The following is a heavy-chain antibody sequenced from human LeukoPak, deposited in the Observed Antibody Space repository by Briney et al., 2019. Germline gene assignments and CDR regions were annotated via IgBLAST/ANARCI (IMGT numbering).Heavy chain of an antibody. J-gene: IGHJ5*02. D-gene: IGHD3-22*01. V-gene: IGHV1-46*01. CDR2: INPSGGST. Sequence: ASVKVSCKASGYTFTSYYMHWVRQAPGQGLEWMGIINPSGGSTSYAQKFQGRVTMTRDTSTSTVYMELSSLRSEDTAVYYCARETYCYDSSGHAFDPWGQGTLVTVSS. CDR3: ARETYCYDSSGHAFDP. CDR1: GYTFTSYY.